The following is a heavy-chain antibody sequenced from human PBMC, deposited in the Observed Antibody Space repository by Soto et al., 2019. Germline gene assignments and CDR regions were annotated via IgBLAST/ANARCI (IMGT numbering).Heavy chain of an antibody. J-gene: IGHJ4*02. V-gene: IGHV1-46*01. D-gene: IGHD1-1*01. CDR2: INPSGGST. Sequence: ASVKVSCKASGYTFTSYYMHSVRQAPGQGREWMGIINPSGGSTSYAQKFQGRVTMARDTATSTVNMELSSLSSEDTAVYYCARVATPYSGNVDYWGQGTLVTLSS. CDR3: ARVATPYSGNVDY. CDR1: GYTFTSYY.